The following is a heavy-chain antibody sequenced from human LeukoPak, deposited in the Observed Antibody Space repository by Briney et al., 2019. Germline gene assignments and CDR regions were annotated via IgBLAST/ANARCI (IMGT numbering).Heavy chain of an antibody. CDR3: ARVHDYGGRGADY. V-gene: IGHV3-30*02. CDR1: GFTFSNYG. Sequence: PGGSLRLSCGASGFTFSNYGMLWVRQSPGKGLEWVAFIRYDGNNKLYADSMKGRFTISRDNAKNSLYLQMNSLRAEDTAVYYCARVHDYGGRGADYWGQGTLVTVSS. D-gene: IGHD4-23*01. J-gene: IGHJ4*02. CDR2: IRYDGNNK.